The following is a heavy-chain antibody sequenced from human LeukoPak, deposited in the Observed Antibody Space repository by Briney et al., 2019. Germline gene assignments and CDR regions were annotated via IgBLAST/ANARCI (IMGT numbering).Heavy chain of an antibody. J-gene: IGHJ5*02. CDR1: GATFSSYT. V-gene: IGHV1-69*02. CDR2: IIPILGIA. CDR3: AGAEGGLGSSRQNWFDP. D-gene: IGHD6-13*01. Sequence: ASVKVSCKASGATFSSYTISWVRHAPGQGLEWMGSIIPILGIANYAHKFQGRVTITADKSTSTAYMELSSLRSEDTAVYYCAGAEGGLGSSRQNWFDPWGQGTLVTVSS.